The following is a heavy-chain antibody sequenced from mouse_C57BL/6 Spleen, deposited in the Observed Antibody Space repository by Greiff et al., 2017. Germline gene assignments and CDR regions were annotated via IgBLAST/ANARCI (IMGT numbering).Heavy chain of an antibody. CDR3: VRFNGDY. Sequence: EVMLVESGGGLVQPKGSLKLSCAASGFSFNTYAMNWVRQAPGKGLEWVARIRSKSNNYATYYADSVKDRFTISSDDSESRLYLQMYNLKTEDTAMYYCVRFNGDYWGQGTTLTVSS. CDR1: GFSFNTYA. V-gene: IGHV10-1*01. J-gene: IGHJ2*01. CDR2: IRSKSNNYAT.